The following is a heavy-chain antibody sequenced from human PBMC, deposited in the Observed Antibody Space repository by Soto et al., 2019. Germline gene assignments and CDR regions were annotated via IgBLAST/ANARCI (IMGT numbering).Heavy chain of an antibody. J-gene: IGHJ6*02. D-gene: IGHD6-13*01. Sequence: GESLKISCKGSGYSFTSYWIGWVRQMPGKGLEWMGIIYPGDSDTRYSPSFQGQVTISADKSISTAYLQWSSLKASDTAMYYCARHGVAAAGSFYYHGVHVWGQGTPVTVSS. CDR2: IYPGDSDT. V-gene: IGHV5-51*01. CDR3: ARHGVAAAGSFYYHGVHV. CDR1: GYSFTSYW.